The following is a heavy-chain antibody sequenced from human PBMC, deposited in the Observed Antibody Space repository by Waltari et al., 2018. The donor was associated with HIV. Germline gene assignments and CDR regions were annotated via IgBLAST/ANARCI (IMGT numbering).Heavy chain of an antibody. CDR2: FDPKNGKP. V-gene: IGHV1-24*01. D-gene: IGHD2-15*01. CDR3: VTLYKQSPLYSNF. Sequence: QVHLIQSAFDMKRPGASVTIACKASGYPLSYLSMQWARQGPGHRLEWMGGFDPKNGKPVYSQRFWGRVSLAEDTSEDTAYLELNRLTSDDTAVYYCVTLYKQSPLYSNFWGQGTLVTVSP. J-gene: IGHJ1*01. CDR1: GYPLSYLS.